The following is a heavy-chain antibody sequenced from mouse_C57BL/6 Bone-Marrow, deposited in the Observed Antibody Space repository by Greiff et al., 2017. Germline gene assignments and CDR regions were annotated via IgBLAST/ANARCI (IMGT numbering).Heavy chain of an antibody. Sequence: QVQLKQSGPELVKPGASVKISCKASGYSFTSYYIHWVKQRPGQGLEWIGWIYPGSGNTKYNEKFKGKATLTADTSSSTAYMQLSSLTSEDSAVYYCADYYGVGYFDYWGQGTTLTVSS. D-gene: IGHD1-1*01. CDR1: GYSFTSYY. CDR3: ADYYGVGYFDY. V-gene: IGHV1-66*01. CDR2: IYPGSGNT. J-gene: IGHJ2*01.